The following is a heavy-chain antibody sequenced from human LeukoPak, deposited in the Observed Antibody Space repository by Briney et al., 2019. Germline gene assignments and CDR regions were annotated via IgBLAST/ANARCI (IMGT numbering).Heavy chain of an antibody. V-gene: IGHV1-24*01. CDR1: GYTLTELS. D-gene: IGHD1-26*01. CDR2: FDPEDGER. J-gene: IGHJ5*02. CDR3: ATDLHRWELLRAEKTYWFDP. Sequence: GASVKVSYQVSGYTLTELSMHWVRQAPGKGLEWMGGFDPEDGERIYAQKFQGRVTMTEDTSTDTAYMELSSLRSEDTAVYYCATDLHRWELLRAEKTYWFDPWGQGTLVTVSS.